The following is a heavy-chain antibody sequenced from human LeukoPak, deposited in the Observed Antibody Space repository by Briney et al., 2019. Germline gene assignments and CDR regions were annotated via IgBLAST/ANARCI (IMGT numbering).Heavy chain of an antibody. CDR3: ARDPASPPYDSTGYSHNY. CDR1: GFTVSSNY. V-gene: IGHV3-66*01. D-gene: IGHD3-22*01. Sequence: GGSLRLSCAASGFTVSSNYMSWVPQAPGKGLEWVSVIYSGGSTYYADSVKGRFTISRDNSKNTLYLQMNSLRAEDTAVYYCARDPASPPYDSTGYSHNYWGQGTLVTVSS. J-gene: IGHJ4*02. CDR2: IYSGGST.